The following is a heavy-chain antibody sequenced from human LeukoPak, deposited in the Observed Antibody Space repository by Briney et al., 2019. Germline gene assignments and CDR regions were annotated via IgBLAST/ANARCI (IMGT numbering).Heavy chain of an antibody. CDR3: ARDHAYWNYFDY. CDR2: INSDGSGT. Sequence: GGSLRLSCAASGFTFSSYWMHWVRQVPGKGLVWVARINSDGSGTSYADSVKGRFTIPRDNAKNTLYLQMNSLRAEDTAVYYCARDHAYWNYFDYWGQGTLVTVSS. V-gene: IGHV3-74*01. D-gene: IGHD1-1*01. CDR1: GFTFSSYW. J-gene: IGHJ4*02.